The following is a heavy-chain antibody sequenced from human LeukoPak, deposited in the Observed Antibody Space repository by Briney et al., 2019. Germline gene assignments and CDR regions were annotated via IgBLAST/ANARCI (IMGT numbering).Heavy chain of an antibody. CDR2: ITSRGEST. Sequence: GGSLRLSCAASGFTFSIYAMSWVRQAPGKGLQWVSSITSRGESTWYVDSVKGRFTITRDNSENTLYLQMHSLRAEDTAVYYCARDRPNYYGSDGHYYRRDGDYWGQGTLVTVSS. CDR3: ARDRPNYYGSDGHYYRRDGDY. J-gene: IGHJ4*02. CDR1: GFTFSIYA. V-gene: IGHV3-23*01. D-gene: IGHD3-22*01.